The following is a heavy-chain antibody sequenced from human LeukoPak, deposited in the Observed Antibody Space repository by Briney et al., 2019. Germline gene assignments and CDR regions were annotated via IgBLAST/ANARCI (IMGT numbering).Heavy chain of an antibody. CDR2: IYYSGST. Sequence: SETLSLACTVSGGSISSSSYYWGWIRQPPGKGLEWIGSIYYSGSTYYNPSHKSRVTISVDTSKNQFSLKLSSVTAADTAVYYCARSLILIGRYYFDYWGQGTLVTVSS. CDR3: ARSLILIGRYYFDY. J-gene: IGHJ4*02. D-gene: IGHD3-10*01. V-gene: IGHV4-39*01. CDR1: GGSISSSSYY.